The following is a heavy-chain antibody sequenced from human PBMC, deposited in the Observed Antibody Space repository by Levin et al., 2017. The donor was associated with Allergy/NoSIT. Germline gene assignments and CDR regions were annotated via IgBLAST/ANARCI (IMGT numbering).Heavy chain of an antibody. Sequence: GESLKISCAASGFTFSSYGMHWVRQAPGKGLEWVAVISYDGSNKYYADSVKGRFTISRDNSKNTLYLQMNSLRAEDTAVYYCAKGDIAVAASDAFDIWGQGTMVTVSS. CDR1: GFTFSSYG. V-gene: IGHV3-30*18. D-gene: IGHD6-19*01. CDR2: ISYDGSNK. CDR3: AKGDIAVAASDAFDI. J-gene: IGHJ3*02.